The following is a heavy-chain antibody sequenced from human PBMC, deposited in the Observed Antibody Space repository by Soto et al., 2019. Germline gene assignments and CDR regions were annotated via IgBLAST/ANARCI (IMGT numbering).Heavy chain of an antibody. V-gene: IGHV1-24*01. CDR2: FDPEDGET. CDR1: GYTLTELS. Sequence: RASVKVSCKVSGYTLTELSMHWVRQAPGKGLEWMGGFDPEDGETIYAQKFQGRVTMTEDTSTDTAYMELSSLRSEDTAVYYCATDPVLSIAAAGDDYWGQGTLVTVSS. CDR3: ATDPVLSIAAAGDDY. J-gene: IGHJ4*02. D-gene: IGHD6-13*01.